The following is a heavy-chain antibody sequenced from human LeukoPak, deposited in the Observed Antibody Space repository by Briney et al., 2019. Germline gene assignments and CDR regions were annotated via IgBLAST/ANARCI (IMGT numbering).Heavy chain of an antibody. Sequence: GGPLTLSCAASGFTHSNYPVSWVPQAPGKGLEGVSTVYYSCDSTYYADSVKGRFTSSRDNSQNTLLLQVNSLRAEDTAVYSCATYGYGSGGLFRRFDYWGQGALVTVSS. D-gene: IGHD3-10*01. CDR3: ATYGYGSGGLFRRFDY. V-gene: IGHV3-23*01. CDR2: VYYSCDST. J-gene: IGHJ4*02. CDR1: GFTHSNYP.